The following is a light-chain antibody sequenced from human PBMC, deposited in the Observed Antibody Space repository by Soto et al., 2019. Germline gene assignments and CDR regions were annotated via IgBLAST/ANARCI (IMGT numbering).Light chain of an antibody. CDR3: QKYNIAPRT. Sequence: DIQMTQSPSSLTASVGDRVTITCRASQGISNYLAWYQQKPGKVPALLIYGASTLQSGVPSRFSGSGSGTDFTLTISSLQPEDAATYYCQKYNIAPRTFGQGTRVEIK. CDR1: QGISNY. V-gene: IGKV1-27*01. J-gene: IGKJ1*01. CDR2: GAS.